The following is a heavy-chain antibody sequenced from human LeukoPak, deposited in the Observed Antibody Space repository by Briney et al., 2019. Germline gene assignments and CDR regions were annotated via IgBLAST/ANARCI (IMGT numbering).Heavy chain of an antibody. CDR3: ARVYSNYDPAAMDI. CDR1: GFTFNSYE. Sequence: GGSLRLSCAASGFTFNSYEMNWVRQAPGKGLEWVSYISSSGSPIYYADSVEGRFTISRDNAKNSLYLQMSSLRAEDTAMYYCARVYSNYDPAAMDIWGQGTTVTVSS. J-gene: IGHJ6*02. D-gene: IGHD4-11*01. CDR2: ISSSGSPI. V-gene: IGHV3-48*03.